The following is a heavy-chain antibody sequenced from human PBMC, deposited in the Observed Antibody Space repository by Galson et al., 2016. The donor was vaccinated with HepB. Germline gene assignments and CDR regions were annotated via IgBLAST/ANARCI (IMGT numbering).Heavy chain of an antibody. CDR1: GFTFSNFG. CDR3: AKRAYYGSGRNGGGMDV. CDR2: IWDDGTDK. V-gene: IGHV3-33*06. D-gene: IGHD3-10*01. J-gene: IGHJ6*02. Sequence: SLRLSCAASGFTFSNFGMHWVRQAPGKGLEWVAVIWDDGTDKYYLDSVKGRFTTSRDNSNNWLYLQMNSLRAEDTAVYYCAKRAYYGSGRNGGGMDVWGQGTTVTVSS.